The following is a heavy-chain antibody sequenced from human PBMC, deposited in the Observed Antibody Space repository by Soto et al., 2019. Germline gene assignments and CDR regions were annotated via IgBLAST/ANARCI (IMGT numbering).Heavy chain of an antibody. Sequence: SETLSLTGTVCGGSISSGDYYWSWIRQPPGKGLEWIGYIYYSGSTYYNPSLKSRVTISVDTSKNQFSLKLSSVTAADTAVYYCARDTSIVSFEPWGQGTLVTVSP. V-gene: IGHV4-30-4*01. CDR3: ARDTSIVSFEP. CDR2: IYYSGST. J-gene: IGHJ5*02. D-gene: IGHD2-15*01. CDR1: GGSISSGDYY.